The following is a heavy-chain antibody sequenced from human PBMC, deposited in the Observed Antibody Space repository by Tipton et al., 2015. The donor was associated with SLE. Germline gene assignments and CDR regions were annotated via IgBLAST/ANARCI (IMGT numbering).Heavy chain of an antibody. J-gene: IGHJ4*02. V-gene: IGHV4-34*01. CDR2: INHSGST. Sequence: TLSLTCAVYGGSFSGYNWSWIRQPPGKGLEWIGEINHSGSTNYNPSLKSRVTISVDTSKNQFSLKLSSVTAADTAVYYCAAAAGRAGAYWGQGTLVTVSS. CDR1: GGSFSGYN. D-gene: IGHD6-13*01. CDR3: AAAAGRAGAY.